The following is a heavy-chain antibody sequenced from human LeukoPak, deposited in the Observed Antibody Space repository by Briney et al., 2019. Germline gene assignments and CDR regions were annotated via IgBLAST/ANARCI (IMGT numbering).Heavy chain of an antibody. V-gene: IGHV1-8*01. Sequence: ASVKVSCQGSVYTFTNYLINWVGQAAGQGLEWVGGMNPNSGNTGDAQKFQGRVTMARNTSISTAYTELSSLRSEDTAVYYCARYYYDSSGYYFPDYWGQGTLVTVSS. CDR2: MNPNSGNT. J-gene: IGHJ4*02. CDR3: ARYYYDSSGYYFPDY. CDR1: VYTFTNYL. D-gene: IGHD3-22*01.